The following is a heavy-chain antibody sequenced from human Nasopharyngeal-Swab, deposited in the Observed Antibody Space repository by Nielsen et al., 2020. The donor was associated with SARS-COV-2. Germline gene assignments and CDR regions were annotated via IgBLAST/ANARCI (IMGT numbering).Heavy chain of an antibody. J-gene: IGHJ6*03. D-gene: IGHD4-17*01. CDR2: IHYSGTT. Sequence: SETLSLTCTVSGGSISSGGYYWSWLRPHPGKGLEWRGYIHYSGTTYYNPSLKSRVTISVDTSKNQFPLKLSSVTAADTAVYYCARSDGDYRGDYCYYYMDVWGKGTTVTVSS. V-gene: IGHV4-31*03. CDR3: ARSDGDYRGDYCYYYMDV. CDR1: GGSISSGGYY.